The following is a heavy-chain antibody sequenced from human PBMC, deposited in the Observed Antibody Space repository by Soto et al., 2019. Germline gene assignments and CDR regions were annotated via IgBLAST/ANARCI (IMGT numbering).Heavy chain of an antibody. V-gene: IGHV4-59*01. Sequence: QVQLQESGPGLVKPSETLSLTCTVSGVSITSYYWSWIRQPPGKGLEWIGHISYSGGTNYKPSLKRRVAIALDTANNQVSLKLSSVTAADTAVYYCARVSWGTGDDWGQGSLVTVSS. CDR3: ARVSWGTGDD. CDR1: GVSITSYY. J-gene: IGHJ4*02. D-gene: IGHD3-16*01. CDR2: ISYSGGT.